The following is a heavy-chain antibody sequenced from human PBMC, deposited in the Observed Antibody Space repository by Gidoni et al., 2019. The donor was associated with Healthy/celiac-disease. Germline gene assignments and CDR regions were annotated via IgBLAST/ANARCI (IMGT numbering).Heavy chain of an antibody. V-gene: IGHV1-2*02. J-gene: IGHJ4*02. CDR3: ATRPPQPVEYYFDY. Sequence: QVQLVQSGAEVKKPGDSVKVSCKASGYTVTGYYMHWVRQAPGQGLEWMGWLNPNSGGTNYAQTFQCRVTMTRDTSISTAYMELRRLRSDDTAVYYCATRPPQPVEYYFDYWGQGTLVTVSS. D-gene: IGHD3-3*01. CDR2: LNPNSGGT. CDR1: GYTVTGYY.